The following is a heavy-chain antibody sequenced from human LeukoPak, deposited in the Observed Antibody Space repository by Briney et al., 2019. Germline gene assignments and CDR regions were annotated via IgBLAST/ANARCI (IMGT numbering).Heavy chain of an antibody. V-gene: IGHV3-73*01. CDR2: IRGKPNTYAT. CDR1: GVTISASA. D-gene: IGHD3-3*01. CDR3: TRLGEGWGGSSCHGWDD. J-gene: IGHJ4*02. Sequence: PGGTLTLTCTVSGVTISASAIHWVRQASGQGQELVGRIRGKPNTYATAIAASVKGRFTISSADSSNTAYLQMNSLRADDSAVYYCTRLGEGWGGSSCHGWDDWDQGTLVTVSS.